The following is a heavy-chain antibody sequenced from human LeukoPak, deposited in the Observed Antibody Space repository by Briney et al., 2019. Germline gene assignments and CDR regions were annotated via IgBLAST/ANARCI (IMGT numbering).Heavy chain of an antibody. V-gene: IGHV4-39*07. D-gene: IGHD3-16*01. CDR2: IYYSGST. Sequence: TSETLSLTCTVSGGSISSSSYYWGWIRQPPGKGLEWIGSIYYSGSTYYNPSLKSRVTISVDTSKNQFSLKLSSVTAADTAVYYCARAGRRQLVWGHWFDPWGQGTLVTVSS. CDR1: GGSISSSSYY. CDR3: ARAGRRQLVWGHWFDP. J-gene: IGHJ5*02.